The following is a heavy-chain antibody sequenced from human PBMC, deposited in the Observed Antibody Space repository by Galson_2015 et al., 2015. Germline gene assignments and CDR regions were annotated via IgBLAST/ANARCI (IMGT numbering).Heavy chain of an antibody. CDR1: GGSISSYY. D-gene: IGHD3-10*01. V-gene: IGHV4-39*07. CDR2: IYYSGST. Sequence: SETLSLTCTVSGGSISSYYWSWIRQPPGKGLEWIGSIYYSGSTYYNPSLKSRVTISVDKSKNQFSLKLSSVTAADTAVYYCARESRRPGRGSAGAFDIWGQGTMVTVSS. J-gene: IGHJ3*02. CDR3: ARESRRPGRGSAGAFDI.